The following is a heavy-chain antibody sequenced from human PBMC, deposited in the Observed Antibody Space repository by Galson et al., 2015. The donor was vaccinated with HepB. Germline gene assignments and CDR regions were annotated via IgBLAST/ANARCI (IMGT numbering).Heavy chain of an antibody. CDR2: ISRDGSKR. CDR1: GFSLSDFW. D-gene: IGHD4/OR15-4a*01. Sequence: SLRLSCATSGFSLSDFWMHWVRRAPGKGLLWVPRISRDGSKRAYADSVKGRFTISRDNVKDTLWLQMDNLGVEDTAVYYCARSRSANYNMDVWGNTTTVTVSS. V-gene: IGHV3-74*03. CDR3: ARSRSANYNMDV. J-gene: IGHJ6*03.